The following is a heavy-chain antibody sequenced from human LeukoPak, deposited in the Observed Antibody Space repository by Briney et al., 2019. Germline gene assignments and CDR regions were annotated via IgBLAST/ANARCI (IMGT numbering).Heavy chain of an antibody. Sequence: GASVKVSCKASGYTFTNYDINWVRQATGQGLEWMGWMNPNSGNTGYAQKFQGRVTMTRNTSISTAYMELSSLRSEDTAVYYCARFAVHRRLAVAGQFGLDYWGQGTLVTVSS. J-gene: IGHJ4*02. D-gene: IGHD6-19*01. CDR2: MNPNSGNT. V-gene: IGHV1-8*01. CDR1: GYTFTNYD. CDR3: ARFAVHRRLAVAGQFGLDY.